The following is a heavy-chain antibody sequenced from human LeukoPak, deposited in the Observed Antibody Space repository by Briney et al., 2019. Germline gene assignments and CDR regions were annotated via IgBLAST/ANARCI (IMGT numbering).Heavy chain of an antibody. J-gene: IGHJ6*02. CDR3: ARSGRYYYDSSGYYFYYYYGMDV. CDR1: GYTFTGYY. D-gene: IGHD3-22*01. V-gene: IGHV1-2*06. Sequence: ASVKVSCKASGYTFTGYYMHWVRQAPGQGLEWMGRINPNSGGTNYAQKFQGRVTMTRDTSISTAYMELSRLRSDDTAVYYCARSGRYYYDSSGYYFYYYYGMDVWGQGTTVTVSS. CDR2: INPNSGGT.